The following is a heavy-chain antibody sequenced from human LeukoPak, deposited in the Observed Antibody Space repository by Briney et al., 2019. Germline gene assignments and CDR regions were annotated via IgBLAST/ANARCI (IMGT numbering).Heavy chain of an antibody. CDR2: IIPIFGTA. V-gene: IGHV1-69*13. J-gene: IGHJ4*02. CDR1: GGTFSSYA. CDR3: ARGNVVPAAIGGRNFDY. Sequence: SVKVSCKASGGTFSSYAISWVRQAPGQGLEWMGGIIPIFGTANYAQKFQGRVTITADESTSTAYMELSSLRSEDTAVYYCARGNVVPAAIGGRNFDYWGQGTLVTVSS. D-gene: IGHD2-2*02.